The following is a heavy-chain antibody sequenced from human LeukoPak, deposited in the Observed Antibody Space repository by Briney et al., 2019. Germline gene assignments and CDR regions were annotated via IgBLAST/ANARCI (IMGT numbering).Heavy chain of an antibody. CDR3: AKGRVVAGSKSLTYHWFDP. CDR1: GYAFTGYY. J-gene: IGHJ5*02. Sequence: ASVKVSCKASGYAFTGYYIHSVRQAPGQGLEWMGWINPNSGGTKYAQKFQGRVTMTRDTSITTAYMGLSRLRSDDTAVYYCAKGRVVAGSKSLTYHWFDPWGQGTLVTVSS. V-gene: IGHV1-2*02. CDR2: INPNSGGT. D-gene: IGHD6-19*01.